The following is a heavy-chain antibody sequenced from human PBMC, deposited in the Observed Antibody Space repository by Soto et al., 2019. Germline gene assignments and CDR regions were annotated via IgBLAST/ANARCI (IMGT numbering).Heavy chain of an antibody. V-gene: IGHV3-30*18. Sequence: VQLVESGGGLVQPGGSLRLSCAASGFTFSSYWMSWVRQAPGKGLEWVAVISYDGSNKYYADSVKGRFTISRDNSKNTLYLQMNSLRAEDTAVYYCAKDRWIQLWSFDYWGQGTLVTVSS. CDR2: ISYDGSNK. J-gene: IGHJ4*02. D-gene: IGHD5-18*01. CDR1: GFTFSSYW. CDR3: AKDRWIQLWSFDY.